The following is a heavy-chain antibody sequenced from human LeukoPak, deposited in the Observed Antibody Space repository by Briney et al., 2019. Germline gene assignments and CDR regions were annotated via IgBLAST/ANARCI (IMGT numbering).Heavy chain of an antibody. D-gene: IGHD3-22*01. Sequence: PGGSLRLSCAASGFTFSAYSMNWVRQAPGRGLEWVSYITNSGSTIYYADSVKGRFTISRDNAKNSLYLQMNSLRAEDTAVYYCARVGRFHDSSGYYLNFDYWGQGTLVTVSS. CDR3: ARVGRFHDSSGYYLNFDY. V-gene: IGHV3-48*01. J-gene: IGHJ4*02. CDR2: ITNSGSTI. CDR1: GFTFSAYS.